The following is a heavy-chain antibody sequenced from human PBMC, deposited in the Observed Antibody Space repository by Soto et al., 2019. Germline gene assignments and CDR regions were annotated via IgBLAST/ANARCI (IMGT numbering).Heavy chain of an antibody. J-gene: IGHJ4*02. V-gene: IGHV5-10-1*01. Sequence: GESLKISCKGSGYSFAGYWITWVRQKPGKGLEWMGRIDPSDSQTYYSPSFRGHVTISVTKSITTVFLQWSSLRASDTAMYYCARQIYDSDTGPNFQYYFDSWGQGTPVTDSS. CDR1: GYSFAGYW. CDR2: IDPSDSQT. CDR3: ARQIYDSDTGPNFQYYFDS. D-gene: IGHD3-22*01.